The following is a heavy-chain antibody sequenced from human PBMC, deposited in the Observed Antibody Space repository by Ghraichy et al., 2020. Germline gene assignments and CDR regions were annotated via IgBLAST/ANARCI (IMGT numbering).Heavy chain of an antibody. CDR2: INPDGSST. CDR1: TFTFSSHW. D-gene: IGHD3-16*01. J-gene: IGHJ4*02. CDR3: VSGESSTSWGYVDS. Sequence: GGSLRLSCAVSTFTFSSHWMHWVRQAPGQGLVWVSRINPDGSSTTYADSVKGRFTISRDNAENTLHLQMSSLRAEDTAVYYCVSGESSTSWGYVDSWGQGTLVTVSS. V-gene: IGHV3-74*01.